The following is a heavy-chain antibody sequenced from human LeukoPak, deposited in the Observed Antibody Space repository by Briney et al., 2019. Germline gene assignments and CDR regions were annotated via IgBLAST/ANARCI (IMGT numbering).Heavy chain of an antibody. J-gene: IGHJ4*02. D-gene: IGHD6-13*01. CDR3: ARQPGYSSSWNFDY. V-gene: IGHV4-4*07. CDR1: GGSISSYY. CDR2: IYTSGST. Sequence: SETLSLTCTVSGGSISSYYWSWLRQPAGKGLEWIGRIYTSGSTNYNPSLKSRATMSVDTSKNQFSLKLSSVTAADTAVHYCARQPGYSSSWNFDYWGQGTLVTVSS.